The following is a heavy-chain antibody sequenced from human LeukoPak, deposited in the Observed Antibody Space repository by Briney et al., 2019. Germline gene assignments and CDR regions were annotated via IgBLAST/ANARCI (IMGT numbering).Heavy chain of an antibody. CDR3: ARDSGSYYPFDY. CDR1: GGSISSGDYY. D-gene: IGHD1-26*01. CDR2: IYYSGST. Sequence: SQTLSLTCTVSGGSISSGDYYWSWIRQPPGKGLEWIGYIYYSGSTYYNPSLKSRVTISVDTSKNQFSLKLSSVTAADTAVYYCARDSGSYYPFDYWGQGTLVTVSS. V-gene: IGHV4-30-4*08. J-gene: IGHJ4*02.